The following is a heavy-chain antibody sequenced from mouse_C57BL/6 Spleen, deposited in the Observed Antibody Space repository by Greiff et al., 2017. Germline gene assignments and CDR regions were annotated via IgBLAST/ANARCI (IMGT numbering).Heavy chain of an antibody. V-gene: IGHV5-16*01. CDR1: GFTFSDYY. Sequence: DVQLVESEGGLVQPGSSMKLSCTASGFTFSDYYMAWVRQVPEKGLEWVANINYDGSSTYYLDSLKSRFIISRDNAKNILYLQMSSLKSEDTATYYCARGRGNGYDSAMDYWGQGTSVTVSA. J-gene: IGHJ4*01. D-gene: IGHD2-2*01. CDR2: INYDGSST. CDR3: ARGRGNGYDSAMDY.